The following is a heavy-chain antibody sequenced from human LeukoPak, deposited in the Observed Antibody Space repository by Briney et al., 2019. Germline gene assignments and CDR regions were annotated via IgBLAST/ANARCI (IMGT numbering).Heavy chain of an antibody. CDR2: LYPSDTC. J-gene: IGHJ4*02. V-gene: IGHV3-53*01. Sequence: PGGSLRLSCEVSGFTVSAAYMNWVRQAPGKGLEWVSRLYPSDTCHYANSVKGRFSISRDDSKNILYLQMNGLRADDTAIYYYARADYSGSGGGFDYWGQGTLVTVS. D-gene: IGHD3-10*01. CDR1: GFTVSAAY. CDR3: ARADYSGSGGGFDY.